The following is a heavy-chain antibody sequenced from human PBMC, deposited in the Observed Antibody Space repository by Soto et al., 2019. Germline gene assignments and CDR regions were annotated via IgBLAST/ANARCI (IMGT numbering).Heavy chain of an antibody. J-gene: IGHJ6*03. CDR2: IRSKAYGGTT. D-gene: IGHD2-2*01. CDR3: TRDEIVVVPAATLEYYYYMDV. V-gene: IGHV3-49*03. CDR1: GFTFGDYA. Sequence: GGSLRLSCTASGFTFGDYAMSWFRQAPGKGLEWVGFIRSKAYGGTTEYAASVKGRFTISRDDSKSIAYLQMNSLKTEDTDVYYCTRDEIVVVPAATLEYYYYMDVWGKGTTVTVSS.